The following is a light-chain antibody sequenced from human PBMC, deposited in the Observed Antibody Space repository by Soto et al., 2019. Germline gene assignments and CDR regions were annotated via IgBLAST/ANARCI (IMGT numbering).Light chain of an antibody. Sequence: EIVLTQSPGTLSLSPGERATLSCRASQSVSSSYLAWYQQKPGQAPRLLIYGASSRATGIPDRFSGSGSGTDFTITISRLETEDFEVYYCHQYGSSPPVTFGQGTKVEIK. J-gene: IGKJ1*01. CDR2: GAS. V-gene: IGKV3-20*01. CDR1: QSVSSSY. CDR3: HQYGSSPPVT.